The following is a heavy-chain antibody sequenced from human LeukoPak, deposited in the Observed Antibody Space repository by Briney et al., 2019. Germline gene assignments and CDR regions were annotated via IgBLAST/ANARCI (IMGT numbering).Heavy chain of an antibody. D-gene: IGHD2-8*01. CDR1: GFTFSSYA. CDR2: ISGSGGST. J-gene: IGHJ4*02. CDR3: AKGRYCTNGVCYLFDY. Sequence: PGGSLRLSCAASGFTFSSYAMSWVRQAPGKGLEWVSAISGSGGSTYYADSVKGRFTISRDNSKNTLYLQMNSLRAEDTAVYYCAKGRYCTNGVCYLFDYWGQGTLVTVSS. V-gene: IGHV3-23*01.